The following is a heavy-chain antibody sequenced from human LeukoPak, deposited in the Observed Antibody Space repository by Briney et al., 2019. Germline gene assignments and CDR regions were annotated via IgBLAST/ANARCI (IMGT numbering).Heavy chain of an antibody. CDR1: GFFFGNYW. V-gene: IGHV3-7*01. CDR2: IRGDGSLQ. D-gene: IGHD6-13*01. CDR3: VRGQATAWGLDY. Sequence: GGSLRPSCAASGFFFGNYWMTWLRQAPGKGPEWVANIRGDGSLQHHLDSVTGRFTISRDNAENSLYLQMNSLRAEDTALYYCVRGQATAWGLDYWGQGTLVTVSS. J-gene: IGHJ4*02.